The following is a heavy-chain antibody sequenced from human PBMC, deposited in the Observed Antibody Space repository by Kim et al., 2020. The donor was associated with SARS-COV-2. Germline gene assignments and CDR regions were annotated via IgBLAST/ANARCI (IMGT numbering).Heavy chain of an antibody. J-gene: IGHJ4*01. V-gene: IGHV3-30*04. CDR1: GFTFSSYA. Sequence: GGSLRLSCAASGFTFSSYAMHWVRQAPGKGLEWVAVISYDGSNKYYADSVKGRFTISRDNSKNTLYLQMNSLRAEDTAVYYCASDSSNSRLLWFGELSRGWPYYWGHGTLVTVSS. CDR3: ASDSSNSRLLWFGELSRGWPYY. CDR2: ISYDGSNK. D-gene: IGHD3-10*01.